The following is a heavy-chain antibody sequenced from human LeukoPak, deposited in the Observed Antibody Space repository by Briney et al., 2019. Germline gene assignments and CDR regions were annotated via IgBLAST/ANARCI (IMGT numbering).Heavy chain of an antibody. V-gene: IGHV6-1*01. Sequence: SQTLSLTSVISGDSVSSNSAAWNWIRRSPSRGLEWLGRTYYRSKWYNDYAVSVKSRITINPDTSKNQFSLQLNSVTPEDTAVYYCARDPRMAAAGYYYMDVWGKGTTVTVSS. D-gene: IGHD6-13*01. J-gene: IGHJ6*03. CDR2: TYYRSKWYN. CDR1: GDSVSSNSAA. CDR3: ARDPRMAAAGYYYMDV.